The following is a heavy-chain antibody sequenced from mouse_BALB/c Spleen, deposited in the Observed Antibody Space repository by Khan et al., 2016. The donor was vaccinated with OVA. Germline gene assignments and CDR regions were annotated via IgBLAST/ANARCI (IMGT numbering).Heavy chain of an antibody. D-gene: IGHD2-4*01. V-gene: IGHV3-2*02. CDR3: AGKGYDDYDPFPY. CDR2: ISYSGNT. CDR1: GYSITSEFA. Sequence: EVQLQESGPGLVKPSQSLSLTCTVTGYSITSEFAWNWIRQFPGNKLEWMGYISYSGNTRYNPSLKSLISITRDTSRNQFFLQLNSVTTEDTAEYYRAGKGYDDYDPFPYWGQGTLVTVSA. J-gene: IGHJ3*01.